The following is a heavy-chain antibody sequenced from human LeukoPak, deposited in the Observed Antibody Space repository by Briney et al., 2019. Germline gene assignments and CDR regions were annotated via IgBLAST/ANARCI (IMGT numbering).Heavy chain of an antibody. CDR2: IIPVFGTA. Sequence: ASVKVSCKASGGTFSSYAISWVRPAPGQGLEWMGGIIPVFGTANYAQKFQGRVTITADESTSTAYMELSGLRSEDTAVYYCARDLGIAAHSGYFDYWGQGTLVTVSS. CDR3: ARDLGIAAHSGYFDY. J-gene: IGHJ4*02. V-gene: IGHV1-69*13. D-gene: IGHD6-13*01. CDR1: GGTFSSYA.